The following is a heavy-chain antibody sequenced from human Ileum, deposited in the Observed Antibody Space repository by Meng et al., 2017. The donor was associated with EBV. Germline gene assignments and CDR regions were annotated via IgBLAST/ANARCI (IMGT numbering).Heavy chain of an antibody. J-gene: IGHJ5*01. CDR1: GFSLSTSGVG. Sequence: WKRSPPPAVKPHQPLPLTCTFSGFSLSTSGVGVGWIRQPPGKALEWLAMIYGQGDKHYSPSLTSRLTITKDTSKNQVVLTMTNMDSVDTATYYCALRPRQLLRGWFDSWGQGALVTVSS. D-gene: IGHD6-13*01. CDR2: IYGQGDK. V-gene: IGHV2-5*01. CDR3: ALRPRQLLRGWFDS.